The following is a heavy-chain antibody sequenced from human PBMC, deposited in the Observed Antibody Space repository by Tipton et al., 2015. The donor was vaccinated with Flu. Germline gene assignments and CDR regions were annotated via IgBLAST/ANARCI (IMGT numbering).Heavy chain of an antibody. D-gene: IGHD6-19*01. CDR2: INTTGST. CDR3: ARDYSSYWSYNWFDP. J-gene: IGHJ5*02. CDR1: GGSISSGRYY. Sequence: TLSLTCTVSGGSISSGRYYWSWIRQPAGKGLEWIGRINTTGSTNYNPSLKSRLTISADTAKNQFFLGLTSVTAADSAVYYCARDYSSYWSYNWFDPWGQGTLVTVSS. V-gene: IGHV4-61*02.